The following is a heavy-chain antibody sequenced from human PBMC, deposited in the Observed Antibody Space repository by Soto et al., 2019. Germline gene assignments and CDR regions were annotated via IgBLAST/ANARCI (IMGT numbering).Heavy chain of an antibody. D-gene: IGHD2-15*01. CDR2: IKSKTDGGTT. V-gene: IGHV3-15*01. Sequence: GGSLRLSCAASGFTFSNAWMSWVRQAPGKGLEWVGRIKSKTDGGTTDYAAPVKGRFTISRDDSKNTLYLQMNSLKTEDTAVYYCTTGRGAEYCSGGSCYTDAFDIWGQGTMVTVSS. CDR3: TTGRGAEYCSGGSCYTDAFDI. CDR1: GFTFSNAW. J-gene: IGHJ3*02.